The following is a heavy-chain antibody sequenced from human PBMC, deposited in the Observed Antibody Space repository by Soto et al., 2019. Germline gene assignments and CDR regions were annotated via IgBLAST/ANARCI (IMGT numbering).Heavy chain of an antibody. CDR3: ASHYGDNGWFDP. Sequence: EVQLVESGGGLVKPGGSLRLSCAASGFTFSNAWMSWVRQAPGKGLEWVSSITSSSSSIYYADSLKGRFTISRDNAKNSLYLQMNSLRAEDTAVYYCASHYGDNGWFDPWGQGTLVTVSS. CDR1: GFTFSNAW. J-gene: IGHJ5*02. V-gene: IGHV3-21*06. D-gene: IGHD4-17*01. CDR2: ITSSSSSI.